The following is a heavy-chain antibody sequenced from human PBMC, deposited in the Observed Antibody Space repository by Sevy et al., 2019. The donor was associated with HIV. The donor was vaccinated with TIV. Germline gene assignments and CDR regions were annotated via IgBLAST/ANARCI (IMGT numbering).Heavy chain of an antibody. Sequence: GGSLRLSCTASGFDFSIYSMSWVRQAPGKGLEWVSTLSFACGKINYADSVKGRFTISRGNSKSSLYLQMNNMRVDDTAVYYCAREGCTKPHDYWGQGTLVTVSS. D-gene: IGHD2-8*01. V-gene: IGHV3-23*01. J-gene: IGHJ4*02. CDR1: GFDFSIYS. CDR2: LSFACGKI. CDR3: AREGCTKPHDY.